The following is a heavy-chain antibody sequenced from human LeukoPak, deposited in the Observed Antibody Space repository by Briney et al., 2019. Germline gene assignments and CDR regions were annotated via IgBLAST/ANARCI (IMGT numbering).Heavy chain of an antibody. CDR3: ARDLNWNYFDY. J-gene: IGHJ4*02. CDR1: GFSFSDYS. V-gene: IGHV3-21*01. D-gene: IGHD1-1*01. CDR2: ISTRSTYI. Sequence: GGSLRLSCAASGFSFSDYSMNWVRQAPGKGLEWVSSISTRSTYIYYADSVKGRFTISRDNAKNSLYLQMNSLRAEDTAVYYCARDLNWNYFDYWGQGTLVTVSS.